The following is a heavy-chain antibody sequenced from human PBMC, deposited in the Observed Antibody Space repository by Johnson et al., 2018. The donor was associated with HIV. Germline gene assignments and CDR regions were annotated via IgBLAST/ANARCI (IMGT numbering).Heavy chain of an antibody. CDR3: ARGSARRDGERVIAGGAFDI. CDR2: IGTAGDT. Sequence: VQLVESGGGLVQPGGSLRLSCAASGLTFSSYDMHWVRQATGKGLEWVSAIGTAGDTYYPGSVKGRFTISRENAKNSLYLQMNSLRAGDTAVYYCARGSARRDGERVIAGGAFDIWGQGTMVTVSS. V-gene: IGHV3-13*01. D-gene: IGHD2/OR15-2a*01. J-gene: IGHJ3*02. CDR1: GLTFSSYD.